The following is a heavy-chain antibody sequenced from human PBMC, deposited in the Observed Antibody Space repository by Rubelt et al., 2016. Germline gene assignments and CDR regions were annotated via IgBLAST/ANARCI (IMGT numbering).Heavy chain of an antibody. Sequence: GGSLRLSCAASGFTFSDHCMSWVRQAPGKGLEWGAKIKQDGSEKKYVGSVKGRFTISRDNAKNSLFIQMSSLRAEDTAVYYCARAPQVYCSYGLEVWGQGTTVTASS. CDR1: GFTFSDHC. V-gene: IGHV3-7*03. J-gene: IGHJ6*02. CDR3: ARAPQVYCSYGLEV. CDR2: IKQDGSEK. D-gene: IGHD5/OR15-5a*01.